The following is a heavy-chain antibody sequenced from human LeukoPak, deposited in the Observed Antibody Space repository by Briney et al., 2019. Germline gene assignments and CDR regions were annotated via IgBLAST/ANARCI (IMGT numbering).Heavy chain of an antibody. Sequence: ASVKVSCKASGYTFTSYGISWVRQAPGQGLKWMGWISAYNGNTNQAQKFQGRVTMTTDTSTSTAYMELRSLRSDDMAVYYCARDGTRAYNWFDPWGQGTLVTVSS. CDR1: GYTFTSYG. D-gene: IGHD1-26*01. CDR3: ARDGTRAYNWFDP. CDR2: ISAYNGNT. V-gene: IGHV1-18*03. J-gene: IGHJ5*02.